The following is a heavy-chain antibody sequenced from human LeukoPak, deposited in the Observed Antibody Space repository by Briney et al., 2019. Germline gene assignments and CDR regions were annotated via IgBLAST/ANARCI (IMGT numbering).Heavy chain of an antibody. V-gene: IGHV3-48*01. CDR3: ASQSGGSDLRGGDFDY. D-gene: IGHD2-15*01. J-gene: IGHJ4*02. CDR1: GFTFSSYS. CDR2: ISSSSSTI. Sequence: TGGSLRLSCAASGFTFSSYSTNWVRQAPGKGLEWVSYISSSSSTIYYADSVKGRFTISRDNAKNSLYLQMNSLRAEDTAVYYCASQSGGSDLRGGDFDYWGQGTLVTVSS.